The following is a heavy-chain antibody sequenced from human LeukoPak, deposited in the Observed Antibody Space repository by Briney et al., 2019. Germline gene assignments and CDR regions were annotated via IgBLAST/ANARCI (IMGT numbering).Heavy chain of an antibody. CDR3: VRRYCSSTSCTLDS. CDR1: GLTFSSYE. Sequence: PGGSLRLSCAASGLTFSSYEMNWVREAPGERLEWVSTISNSGRTIFYADSVKGRFTVSRDNAKNSLYRQMNSVRAEHTAVYYCVRRYCSSTSCTLDSWGQGTLVTVP. CDR2: ISNSGRTI. V-gene: IGHV3-48*03. D-gene: IGHD2-2*01. J-gene: IGHJ4*02.